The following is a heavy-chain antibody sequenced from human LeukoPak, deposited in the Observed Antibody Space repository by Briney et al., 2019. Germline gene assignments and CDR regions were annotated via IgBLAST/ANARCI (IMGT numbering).Heavy chain of an antibody. J-gene: IGHJ4*02. V-gene: IGHV4-39*02. CDR2: IYYSGST. D-gene: IGHD7-27*01. Sequence: SETLSLTCTVSGGSISSSGYYWGWIRQPPGKGLEWIGSIYYSGSTYYNPSLKSRVTISIDTSQNQFSLKLSSATAADTAVYYCARDSHWGVPFDYWGQGTLVTVSS. CDR3: ARDSHWGVPFDY. CDR1: GGSISSSGYY.